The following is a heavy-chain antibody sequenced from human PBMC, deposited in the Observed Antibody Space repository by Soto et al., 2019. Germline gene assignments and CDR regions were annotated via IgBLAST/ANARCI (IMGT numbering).Heavy chain of an antibody. CDR2: IYESGRT. Sequence: SETLSLTCIVSGATISTGGYSWSWIRQPPGKGPEWIGYIYESGRTYYKPSLKSRASISMDKSRNQFSVRLTSVTAADTAVYFCARGDRYSGSFSDYFDPWGQGTLVTVSS. CDR3: ARGDRYSGSFSDYFDP. D-gene: IGHD1-26*01. V-gene: IGHV4-30-2*01. J-gene: IGHJ5*02. CDR1: GATISTGGYS.